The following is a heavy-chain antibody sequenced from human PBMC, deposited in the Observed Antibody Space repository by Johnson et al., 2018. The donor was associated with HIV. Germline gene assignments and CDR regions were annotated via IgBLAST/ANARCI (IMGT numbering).Heavy chain of an antibody. D-gene: IGHD2-15*01. CDR3: ATPQEGYSAFDI. CDR1: GFTFDDYA. J-gene: IGHJ3*02. CDR2: ISWNSGSI. V-gene: IGHV3-9*01. Sequence: VQLVESGGGLVKPGGSLRLSCAASGFTFDDYAMHWVRQAPGKGLEWVSGISWNSGSIGYADSVKGRFTISRDNSKNTLYLQMNSLRAEDTAVYYCATPQEGYSAFDIWGQGTMVTVSS.